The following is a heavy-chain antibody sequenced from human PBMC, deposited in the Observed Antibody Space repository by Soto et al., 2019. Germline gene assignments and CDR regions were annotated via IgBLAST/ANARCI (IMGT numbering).Heavy chain of an antibody. V-gene: IGHV3-23*01. CDR3: VRARDWPCYFDY. Sequence: EVQLLESGGGLEQPGGSLRLSCAASGFTFSYYGMTWVRQAPGKGLEWVSAISGGDAGTYYADSVKGRFSISRDNSKNTLYLQMNSLRAEDTALYYCVRARDWPCYFDYWGQGTLVTVSS. CDR1: GFTFSYYG. D-gene: IGHD2-21*02. J-gene: IGHJ4*02. CDR2: ISGGDAGT.